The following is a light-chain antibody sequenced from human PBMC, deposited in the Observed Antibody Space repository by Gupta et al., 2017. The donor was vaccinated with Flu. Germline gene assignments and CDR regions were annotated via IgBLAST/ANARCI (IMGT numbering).Light chain of an antibody. J-gene: IGKJ2*04. Sequence: DIVMTHYPHSLPVTPGEPASISCRSSQSLLHSNGYNYLDWYLQKPGQSPQLLIYLGSNRSAGVADRFSGSGSGTDFTLKLSRVEAEDVGVYYCMQALQTPRSFGQGTKLEIK. CDR1: QSLLHSNGYNY. CDR3: MQALQTPRS. V-gene: IGKV2-28*01. CDR2: LGS.